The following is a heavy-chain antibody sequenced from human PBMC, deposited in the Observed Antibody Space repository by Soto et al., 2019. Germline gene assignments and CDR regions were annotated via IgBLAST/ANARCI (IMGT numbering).Heavy chain of an antibody. V-gene: IGHV3-30*03. Sequence: GGSLRLSCAASGFTFSSYGMHWVRQAPGKGLEWVAVTPFDGSNTYYADSVKGRFTISRDNSKNTLYLQMNSLRDEDTAVYYCARAVRYVFGDDYWGRGTLVTVSS. D-gene: IGHD2-21*01. J-gene: IGHJ4*02. CDR3: ARAVRYVFGDDY. CDR2: TPFDGSNT. CDR1: GFTFSSYG.